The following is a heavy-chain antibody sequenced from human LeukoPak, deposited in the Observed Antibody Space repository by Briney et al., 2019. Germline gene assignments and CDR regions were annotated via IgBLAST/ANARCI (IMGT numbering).Heavy chain of an antibody. Sequence: GRSLRLSCAASGFTFSSYGMHWVRQAPGKGLEWVAVIWYDGSNKYYADSVKGRFTISSDNSKNTLYLQMNSLRAEDTAVYYCARAYSSSSHFDYWGQGTLVTVSS. CDR3: ARAYSSSSHFDY. CDR2: IWYDGSNK. J-gene: IGHJ4*02. V-gene: IGHV3-33*01. D-gene: IGHD6-13*01. CDR1: GFTFSSYG.